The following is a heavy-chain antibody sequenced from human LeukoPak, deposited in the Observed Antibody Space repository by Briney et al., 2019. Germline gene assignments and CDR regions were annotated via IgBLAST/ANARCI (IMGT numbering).Heavy chain of an antibody. Sequence: ASVKVSCKASGYTFTGYYMQWVRQAPGQGLEWMGRINPNSGGTNYSQKVQGRVTMTRDTSISSNYLELSRLRSDDPAVYYCATGGAYYASGSYLYWGQGTLVTVSS. CDR1: GYTFTGYY. V-gene: IGHV1-2*06. CDR3: ATGGAYYASGSYLY. D-gene: IGHD3-10*01. J-gene: IGHJ4*02. CDR2: INPNSGGT.